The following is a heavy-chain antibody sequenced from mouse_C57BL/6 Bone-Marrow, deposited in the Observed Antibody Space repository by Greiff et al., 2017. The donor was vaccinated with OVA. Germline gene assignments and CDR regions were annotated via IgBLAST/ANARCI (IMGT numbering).Heavy chain of an antibody. V-gene: IGHV1-61*01. CDR3: ARELSDY. CDR1: GYTFTSYW. Sequence: QVHVKQPGAELVRPGSSVKLSCKASGYTFTSYWMDWVKQRPGQGLEWIGNIYPSDSETHYNQKFKDKATLTVDKSSSTAYMQLSSLTSEDSAVYYCARELSDYWGQGTLVTVSA. J-gene: IGHJ3*01. D-gene: IGHD1-1*02. CDR2: IYPSDSET.